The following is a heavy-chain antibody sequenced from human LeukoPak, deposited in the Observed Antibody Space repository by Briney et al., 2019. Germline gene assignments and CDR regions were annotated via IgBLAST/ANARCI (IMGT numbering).Heavy chain of an antibody. D-gene: IGHD3-10*01. Sequence: GGSLRLSCTASGFTFGDYAMSWVRQAPGKGLERVGFIRSKAYGGTTEYAASVKGRFTISRDDSKSIAYLQMNSLKTEDTAVYYCTRDYGSGSPPGNWGQGTLVTVSS. CDR3: TRDYGSGSPPGN. CDR2: IRSKAYGGTT. V-gene: IGHV3-49*04. J-gene: IGHJ4*02. CDR1: GFTFGDYA.